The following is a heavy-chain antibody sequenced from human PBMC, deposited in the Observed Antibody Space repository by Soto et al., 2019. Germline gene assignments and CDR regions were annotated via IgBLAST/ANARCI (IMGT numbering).Heavy chain of an antibody. CDR2: IFYSGST. D-gene: IGHD6-13*01. Sequence: SETLSLTCTVSGGSISSYYWSWIRQPPGKGLEWIGYIFYSGSTNYNPSLKSRVTISVDTSKNQFSLKLSSVTAADTAVYYCARRYTSSFDYWGQGTLVTVSS. J-gene: IGHJ4*02. V-gene: IGHV4-59*08. CDR1: GGSISSYY. CDR3: ARRYTSSFDY.